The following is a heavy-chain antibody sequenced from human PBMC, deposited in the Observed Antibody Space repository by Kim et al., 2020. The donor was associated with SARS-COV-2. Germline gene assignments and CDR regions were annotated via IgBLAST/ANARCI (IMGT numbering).Heavy chain of an antibody. CDR2: IYYSGST. J-gene: IGHJ3*02. D-gene: IGHD3-10*01. V-gene: IGHV4-39*01. Sequence: SETLSLTCTVSGGSISSSSYYWGWIRQPPGKGLEWIGSIYYSGSTYYNPSLKSRVTISVDTSKNQFSLKLSSVTAADTAVYYCASPMVRGEGRVGAFDIWGQGTMVTVSS. CDR1: GGSISSSSYY. CDR3: ASPMVRGEGRVGAFDI.